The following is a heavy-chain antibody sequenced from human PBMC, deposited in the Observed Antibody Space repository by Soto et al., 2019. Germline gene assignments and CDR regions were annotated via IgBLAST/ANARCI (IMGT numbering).Heavy chain of an antibody. D-gene: IGHD1-20*01. V-gene: IGHV4-4*07. CDR1: GGSISSYY. CDR3: ARGGYLYNWNHADWFDP. CDR2: IYTSGST. J-gene: IGHJ5*02. Sequence: KLSETLSLTCTVSGGSISSYYWSWIRQPAGKGLEWIGRIYTSGSTNYNPSLKSRVTMSVDTSKNQFSLKLSSVTAADTAVYYCARGGYLYNWNHADWFDPWGQGTLVTVSS.